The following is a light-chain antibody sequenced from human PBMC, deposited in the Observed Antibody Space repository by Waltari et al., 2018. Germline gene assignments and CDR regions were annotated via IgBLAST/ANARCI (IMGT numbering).Light chain of an antibody. CDR2: GNS. V-gene: IGLV1-40*01. Sequence: SGAPGQRVTISCPGSSSNIGAGYDVHWYQQLPGTAPKLLIYGNSNRPSGVPDRFSGSKSGTSASLAITGLQAEDEADYYCQSYDSSLSVVFGGGTKLTVL. J-gene: IGLJ2*01. CDR3: QSYDSSLSVV. CDR1: SSNIGAGYD.